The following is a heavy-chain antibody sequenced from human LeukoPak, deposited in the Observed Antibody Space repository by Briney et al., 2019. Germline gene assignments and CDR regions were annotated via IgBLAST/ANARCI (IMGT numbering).Heavy chain of an antibody. CDR1: GGTFSSYA. J-gene: IGHJ3*02. Sequence: SVKVSCKASGGTFSSYAISWVRQAPGQGLEWMGGIIPIFGTANYAQKFQGRVTITTDESTGTAYMELGSLRSEDTAVSFCARAGDYGVAFDIWDEGTIITVSS. CDR3: ARAGDYGVAFDI. V-gene: IGHV1-69*05. CDR2: IIPIFGTA. D-gene: IGHD4-17*01.